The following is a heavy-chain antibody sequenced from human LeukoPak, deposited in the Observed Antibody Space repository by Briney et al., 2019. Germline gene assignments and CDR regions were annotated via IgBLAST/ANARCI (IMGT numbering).Heavy chain of an antibody. V-gene: IGHV3-49*04. J-gene: IGHJ4*02. Sequence: GGSLRLSCTASGFTFGDYAMSWVRQAPGKGLEWVGFIRSKAYGGTTEYAASVKGRFTISRDDSKSIAYLQMNSLKTEDTAVYYCTRAVYCSSTSCYSNFDYWGQGTLVTVSS. CDR2: IRSKAYGGTT. CDR1: GFTFGDYA. CDR3: TRAVYCSSTSCYSNFDY. D-gene: IGHD2-2*01.